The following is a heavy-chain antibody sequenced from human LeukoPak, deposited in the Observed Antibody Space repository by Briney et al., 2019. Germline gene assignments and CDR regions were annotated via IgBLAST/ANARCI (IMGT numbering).Heavy chain of an antibody. J-gene: IGHJ4*02. D-gene: IGHD1-26*01. CDR1: GFTFSSYW. V-gene: IGHV3-7*01. CDR2: IKQDGSEK. Sequence: QPRGSLRLSCAASGFTFSSYWMSWVRQAPGKGLEWVANIKQDGSEKYYVDSVKGQFTNSRDNAKTSLYLQMNSLRAEDTAVYYCARDKILGATHFDYWGQGSLVTVSS. CDR3: ARDKILGATHFDY.